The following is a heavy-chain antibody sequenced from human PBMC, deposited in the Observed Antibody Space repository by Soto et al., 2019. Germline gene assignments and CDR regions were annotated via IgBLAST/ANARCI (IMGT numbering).Heavy chain of an antibody. V-gene: IGHV3-23*01. J-gene: IGHJ4*02. CDR2: ISGSGGVT. Sequence: EVELLESGGGLVQPGGSLRLSCVASGFTFKNYDMRWIRQAPGKGLEWVSGISGSGGVTYYADSGKGRFTISIENSKNTLYLKMNSLRAEDTAIYYCAKNRQFRSYYESAGHYDNWGQGTLVTVSS. CDR3: AKNRQFRSYYESAGHYDN. D-gene: IGHD3-10*01. CDR1: GFTFKNYD.